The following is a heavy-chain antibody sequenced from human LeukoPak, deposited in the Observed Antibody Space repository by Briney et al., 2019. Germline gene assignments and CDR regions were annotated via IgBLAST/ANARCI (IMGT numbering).Heavy chain of an antibody. CDR2: VNRDGSET. Sequence: GGSLRLSCAASGFTLSNHWMTWVRQVPGRGPEWVANVNRDGSETYYLDSVKGRFTISKDNAKNSLYLQMNSLRAEDTALYHCARNNGMDVWGQGTTVTISS. J-gene: IGHJ6*02. CDR3: ARNNGMDV. V-gene: IGHV3-7*03. CDR1: GFTLSNHW.